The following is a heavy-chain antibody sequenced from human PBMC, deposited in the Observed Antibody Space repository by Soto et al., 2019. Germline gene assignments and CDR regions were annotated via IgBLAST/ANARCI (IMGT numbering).Heavy chain of an antibody. D-gene: IGHD1-1*01. CDR3: ARDRVHRFDY. J-gene: IGHJ4*02. V-gene: IGHV4-31*03. CDR1: GGSISSGGYY. Sequence: SETLSLTCTVSGGSISSGGYYWRWIRQHPGKGLEWIGYIYYSGSTYYNPSLKSRVTISVDTSKNQFSLKLSSVTAADTAVYYCARDRVHRFDYWGQGTLVTVSS. CDR2: IYYSGST.